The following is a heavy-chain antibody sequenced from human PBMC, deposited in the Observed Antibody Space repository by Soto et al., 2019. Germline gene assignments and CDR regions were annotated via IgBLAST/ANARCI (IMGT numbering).Heavy chain of an antibody. CDR1: GLTFSDYA. Sequence: GGSLRLSCAASGLTFSDYAMSWVRQAPGKGLEWVSSISGSGGSTYYADSVKGRFTISRDNSKNTLYLQMDSLRAEDTAIYYCAKLIYDIYYYALDVWGPGTLVTVSS. V-gene: IGHV3-23*01. CDR3: AKLIYDIYYYALDV. D-gene: IGHD3-9*01. CDR2: ISGSGGST. J-gene: IGHJ6*02.